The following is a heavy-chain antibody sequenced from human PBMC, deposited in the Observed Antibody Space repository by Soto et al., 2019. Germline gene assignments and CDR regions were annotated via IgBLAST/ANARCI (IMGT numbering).Heavy chain of an antibody. V-gene: IGHV3-15*01. Sequence: EVQLVESGGGLVKPGGSLRLSCAASGFTFSNAWMTWVRPAPGKGLEWVGRVKSKTDGGTIDYAAPVKDRFTISRDDSKNTLYLQMNSLKTEDTAVYYCIGTYSGSSMRFDYWGQGTLVTVSS. CDR1: GFTFSNAW. J-gene: IGHJ4*02. D-gene: IGHD5-12*01. CDR2: VKSKTDGGTI. CDR3: IGTYSGSSMRFDY.